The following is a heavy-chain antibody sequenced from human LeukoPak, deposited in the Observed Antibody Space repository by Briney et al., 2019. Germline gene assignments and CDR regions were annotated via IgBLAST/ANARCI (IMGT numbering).Heavy chain of an antibody. CDR2: IYTSGST. Sequence: PSQTLSLTCTVSGGSISSGSYYWSWIRQPAGKGLEWIGRIYTSGSTNYNPSLKSRVIISIDTSKNQFSLKLSSVTAADTAVYYCAAARHYYYYMDVWGKGTTVTVSS. D-gene: IGHD6-6*01. J-gene: IGHJ6*03. V-gene: IGHV4-61*02. CDR3: AAARHYYYYMDV. CDR1: GGSISSGSYY.